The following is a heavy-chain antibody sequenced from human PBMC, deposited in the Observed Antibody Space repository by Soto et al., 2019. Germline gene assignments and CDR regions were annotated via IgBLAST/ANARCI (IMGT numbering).Heavy chain of an antibody. D-gene: IGHD6-19*01. CDR2: ISYDGSNK. V-gene: IGHV3-30*18. J-gene: IGHJ4*02. CDR3: AKAAYSSGCIDY. CDR1: GFTFSSYG. Sequence: GGSLRLSCAASGFTFSSYGMHWVRQAPGKGLEWVAVISYDGSNKYYADSVKGRFTISRDNSKNTLYLQMNSLRAEDTAVYYCAKAAYSSGCIDYWGQGTLVTVAS.